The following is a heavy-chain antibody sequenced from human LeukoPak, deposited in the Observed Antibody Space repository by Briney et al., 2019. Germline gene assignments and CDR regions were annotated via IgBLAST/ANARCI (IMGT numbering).Heavy chain of an antibody. CDR3: ARGPISVAGNPTRYFDL. V-gene: IGHV4-34*01. Sequence: PSETLSLTCAVYGGSFSGYYWSWIRQPPGKGLEWIGEINHSGSTNYNPSLKSRVTISVDTSKNQFSLKLSSVTAADTAVYYCARGPISVAGNPTRYFDLWGRGTLVTVSS. J-gene: IGHJ2*01. D-gene: IGHD6-19*01. CDR2: INHSGST. CDR1: GGSFSGYY.